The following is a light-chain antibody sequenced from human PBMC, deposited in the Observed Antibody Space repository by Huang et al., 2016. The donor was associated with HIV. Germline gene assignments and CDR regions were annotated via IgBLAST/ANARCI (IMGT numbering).Light chain of an antibody. J-gene: IGKJ4*01. V-gene: IGKV1-39*01. CDR1: QSISSY. Sequence: DIQMTQSPSSLSASVGDRVCITCRASQSISSYLNWYQQKPGKAPKLLIYAASSLQSGVPSRFSGSGSGTDFTLTISSLQPEDFATYYCQQSYSTPLTFGGGTKVEIK. CDR3: QQSYSTPLT. CDR2: AAS.